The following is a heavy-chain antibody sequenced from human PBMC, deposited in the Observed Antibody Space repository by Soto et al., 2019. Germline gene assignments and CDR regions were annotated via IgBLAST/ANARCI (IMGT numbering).Heavy chain of an antibody. V-gene: IGHV3-23*01. Sequence: GGSLRLSCAASGFICSSYDMSWVRQAPGKGLEWVSTILVDGRTFYVDSVKGRFTISRDGSQNTVYLQMNSLTAGDTALYYCAKETATGGGAFDICGQGTMVTVSS. CDR1: GFICSSYD. CDR2: ILVDGRT. D-gene: IGHD2-8*02. CDR3: AKETATGGGAFDI. J-gene: IGHJ3*02.